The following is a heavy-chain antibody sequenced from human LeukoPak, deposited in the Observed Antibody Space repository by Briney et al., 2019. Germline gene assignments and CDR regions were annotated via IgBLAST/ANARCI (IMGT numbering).Heavy chain of an antibody. CDR1: GFTFSSYG. Sequence: GGSLRLSCAASGFTFSSYGMHWVRQAPGKGLEWVAFIRYDGSNKYYADSVKGRFTISRDNAKNSLYLQMNSLRAEDTAVYYCARGYGSGSYPRFDPWGQGTLVTVSS. CDR2: IRYDGSNK. CDR3: ARGYGSGSYPRFDP. J-gene: IGHJ5*02. V-gene: IGHV3-30*02. D-gene: IGHD3-10*01.